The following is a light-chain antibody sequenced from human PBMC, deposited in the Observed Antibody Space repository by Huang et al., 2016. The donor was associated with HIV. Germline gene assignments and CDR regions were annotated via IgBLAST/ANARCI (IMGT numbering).Light chain of an antibody. V-gene: IGKV3-20*01. CDR1: QTISSNY. J-gene: IGKJ2*01. CDR3: QQYGNSPPYT. Sequence: EVVLTQSPGTLSLSPGERATLSCRASQTISSNYFAWYQQKPGQAPRLLIYGTSHRATGIPDRVSGSGSGTDCTLTISRLEPEDFAVYYCQQYGNSPPYTFGQGTTLDIK. CDR2: GTS.